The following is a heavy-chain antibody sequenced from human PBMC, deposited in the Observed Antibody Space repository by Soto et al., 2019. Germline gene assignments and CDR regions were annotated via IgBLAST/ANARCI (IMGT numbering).Heavy chain of an antibody. D-gene: IGHD5-12*01. Sequence: GESLKISCKGSGYSFTSYWISWVRQMPGKGLEWMGRIDPSDSYTNYSPSFQGHVTISADKSISTAYLQWSSLKASDTAMYYCARSPRGGNYYYYGMDVWGQGTTVTVSS. V-gene: IGHV5-10-1*01. CDR3: ARSPRGGNYYYYGMDV. CDR2: IDPSDSYT. J-gene: IGHJ6*02. CDR1: GYSFTSYW.